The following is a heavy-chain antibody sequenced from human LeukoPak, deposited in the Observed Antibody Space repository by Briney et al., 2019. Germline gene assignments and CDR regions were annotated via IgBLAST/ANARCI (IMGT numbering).Heavy chain of an antibody. D-gene: IGHD4-23*01. CDR3: ARSRSRWPHFDY. CDR1: GGSISSYY. Sequence: SQTLSLTCTVSGGSISSYYWSWIRQPPGKGLEWIGYIYYSGSTNYNPSLKSRVTISVDTSKNQFSLKLSSVTAADTAVYYCARSRSRWPHFDYWGQGTLVTVSS. V-gene: IGHV4-59*12. CDR2: IYYSGST. J-gene: IGHJ4*02.